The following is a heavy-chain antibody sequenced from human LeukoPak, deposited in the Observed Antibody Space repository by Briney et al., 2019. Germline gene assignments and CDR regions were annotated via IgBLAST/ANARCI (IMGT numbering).Heavy chain of an antibody. J-gene: IGHJ4*02. CDR3: ASGYSSSFDSDY. D-gene: IGHD6-6*01. CDR1: GGTFSSYA. V-gene: IGHV1-69*05. CDR2: IVPIFGTA. Sequence: ASVKVSCKASGGTFSSYAISWVRQAPGQGLEWMGRIVPIFGTANYAQKFQGRVTITTDESTSTAYMELSSLRSEDTAVYYCASGYSSSFDSDYWGQGTLVTVSS.